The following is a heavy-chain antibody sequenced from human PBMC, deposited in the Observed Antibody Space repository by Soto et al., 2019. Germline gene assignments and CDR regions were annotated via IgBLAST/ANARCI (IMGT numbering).Heavy chain of an antibody. D-gene: IGHD6-19*01. Sequence: LCCAASGFTLNSYWRHLVRQVPGKGVVWVSRVTSDGSKTIYADSVKGRFTISRDTARNILYLEMNSLRAEDTAVYYCARDQTVAGPSTFDFWGQGTLVTVSS. CDR1: GFTLNSYW. CDR2: VTSDGSKT. J-gene: IGHJ4*02. V-gene: IGHV3-74*01. CDR3: ARDQTVAGPSTFDF.